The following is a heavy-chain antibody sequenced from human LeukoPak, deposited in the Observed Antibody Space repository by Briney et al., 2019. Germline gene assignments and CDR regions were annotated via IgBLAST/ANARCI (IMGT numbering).Heavy chain of an antibody. J-gene: IGHJ4*02. D-gene: IGHD5-12*01. CDR3: ARWMATISNFDY. Sequence: ASVKVSCKASGYTFTSYDINWVRQATGQGLEWMGWMNPNSGNTGYTQKFQGRVTFTRNTSTSTAYMELSSLRFDDTAVYYCARWMATISNFDYWGQGTLVTVSP. V-gene: IGHV1-8*01. CDR1: GYTFTSYD. CDR2: MNPNSGNT.